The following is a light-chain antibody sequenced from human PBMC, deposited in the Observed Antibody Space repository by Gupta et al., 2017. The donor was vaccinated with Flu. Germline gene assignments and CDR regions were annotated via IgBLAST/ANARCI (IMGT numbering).Light chain of an antibody. J-gene: IGLJ2*01. Sequence: SSALPQPPSVSVSPGQTARLTCSGDALADQYGYWYQQKPGQAPTMVVRKDNQRPSGIPERFSGSSSGTKFTLTISGVQAEDEADYYCQSSDNRGTYVIFGGGTKLTVL. CDR3: QSSDNRGTYVI. V-gene: IGLV3-25*03. CDR2: KDN. CDR1: ALADQY.